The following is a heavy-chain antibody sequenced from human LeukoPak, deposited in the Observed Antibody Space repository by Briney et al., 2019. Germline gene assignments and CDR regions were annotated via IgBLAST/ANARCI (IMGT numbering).Heavy chain of an antibody. D-gene: IGHD3-3*01. Sequence: SQTLSLTCAVSGGSISGGGYSWSWIRQPPGKGLEWIGYIYHSGSTYYNPSLKSRVTISVDRSKNQFSLKLSSVTAADTAVYYCARSRRDFWSGEGGNYFDYWGQGTLVTVSS. CDR1: GGSISGGGYS. CDR2: IYHSGST. V-gene: IGHV4-30-2*01. J-gene: IGHJ4*02. CDR3: ARSRRDFWSGEGGNYFDY.